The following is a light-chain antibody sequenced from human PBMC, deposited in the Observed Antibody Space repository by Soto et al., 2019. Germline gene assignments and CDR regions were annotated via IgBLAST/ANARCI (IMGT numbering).Light chain of an antibody. Sequence: QSVLTQPPSASGTPGQRVTISCSGSSSNIGSNTVNWYQQLPGTAPKLLIYSNNQRPSGVPDRFSGSKSGTSASLAISGLQAGDEAEYYWGAWDDRLNGLVFGGGTQLTVL. CDR3: GAWDDRLNGLV. CDR1: SSNIGSNT. J-gene: IGLJ2*01. CDR2: SNN. V-gene: IGLV1-44*01.